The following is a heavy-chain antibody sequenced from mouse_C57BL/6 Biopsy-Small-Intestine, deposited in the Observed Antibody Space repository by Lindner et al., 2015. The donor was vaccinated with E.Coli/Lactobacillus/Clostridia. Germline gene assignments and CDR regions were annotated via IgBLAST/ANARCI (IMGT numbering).Heavy chain of an antibody. V-gene: IGHV1-39*01. CDR2: INPNYGTT. Sequence: VQLQESGPELVKPGASVKISCKASGYSFIDYNMNWVKQSNGKSLEWIGVINPNYGTTSYNQKFKGKATLTVDQSSSTAYMQLNSLTSEDSAVYYCARGYGNYVDYYAMDYWGQGTSVTVSS. CDR1: GYSFIDYN. D-gene: IGHD2-10*02. J-gene: IGHJ4*01. CDR3: ARGYGNYVDYYAMDY.